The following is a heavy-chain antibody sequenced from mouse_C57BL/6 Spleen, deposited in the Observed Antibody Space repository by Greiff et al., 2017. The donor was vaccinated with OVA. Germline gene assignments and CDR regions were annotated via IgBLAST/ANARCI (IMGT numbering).Heavy chain of an antibody. V-gene: IGHV14-3*01. J-gene: IGHJ3*01. Sequence: EVQLQQSVAELVRPGASVKLSCTASGFNIKNTYMHWVKQRPEQGLEWIGRIDPANGNTKYAPKFQGKATITADTSSNTAYLQLSSLTSEDTAIYYCARPDYYGSSQAWFAYWGQGTLVTVSA. CDR2: IDPANGNT. CDR3: ARPDYYGSSQAWFAY. D-gene: IGHD1-1*01. CDR1: GFNIKNTY.